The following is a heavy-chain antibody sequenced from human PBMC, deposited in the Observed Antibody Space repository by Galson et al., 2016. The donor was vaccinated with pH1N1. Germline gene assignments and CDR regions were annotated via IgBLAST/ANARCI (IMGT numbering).Heavy chain of an antibody. CDR2: VYYSGST. Sequence: TLSLTCSVSGASMSTYYWNWIRQPPGKGLEWIGDVYYSGSTNYDPSLKNRVTLSLDMSKNQLSLRLRSVPAADTAIYFCATWGLATGGLDYWGRGTLVTVSS. J-gene: IGHJ4*02. CDR1: GASMSTYY. D-gene: IGHD7-27*01. CDR3: ATWGLATGGLDY. V-gene: IGHV4-59*01.